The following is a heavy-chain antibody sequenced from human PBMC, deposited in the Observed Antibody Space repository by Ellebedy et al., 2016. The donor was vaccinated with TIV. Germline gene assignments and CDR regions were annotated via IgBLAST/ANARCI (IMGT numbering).Heavy chain of an antibody. Sequence: GESLKISXAASGFTFSSYAMSWVRQAPGKGLEWVSAISGSGGSTYYADSVKGRFTISRDNAKNTLYLQMNSLRAEDTAVYYCARAEYDSSGYPDYWGQGTLVTVSS. CDR3: ARAEYDSSGYPDY. CDR2: ISGSGGST. D-gene: IGHD3-22*01. V-gene: IGHV3-23*01. CDR1: GFTFSSYA. J-gene: IGHJ4*02.